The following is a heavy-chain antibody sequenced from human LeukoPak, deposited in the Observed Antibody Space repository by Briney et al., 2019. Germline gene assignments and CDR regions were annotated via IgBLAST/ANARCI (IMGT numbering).Heavy chain of an antibody. V-gene: IGHV4-38-2*02. D-gene: IGHD2-15*01. CDR2: IYHSGST. J-gene: IGHJ3*02. Sequence: SETLSLTCTVSGYSISSGYYWVWMRQPPGKGLQWVGSIYHSGSTYYNPSLKSRVTISADTSKNQFSLKLTSVTVADTAVYYCARGTDCRGGENCYSPSAFDIWGQGTMVPVSS. CDR1: GYSISSGYY. CDR3: ARGTDCRGGENCYSPSAFDI.